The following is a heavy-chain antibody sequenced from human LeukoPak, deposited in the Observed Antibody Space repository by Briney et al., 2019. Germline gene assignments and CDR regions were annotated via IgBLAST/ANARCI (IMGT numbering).Heavy chain of an antibody. Sequence: PGGSLRLSCAASGFTFSSYWMHWVRQAPGKGLVWVSRIHSDGSSTSYADSVKGRFTISRDNAKNTLYLQMNSLRAEDTAVYYCARGTDAEADVDTAIGYWGQGTLVTVSS. V-gene: IGHV3-74*01. CDR2: IHSDGSST. D-gene: IGHD5-18*01. CDR1: GFTFSSYW. J-gene: IGHJ4*02. CDR3: ARGTDAEADVDTAIGY.